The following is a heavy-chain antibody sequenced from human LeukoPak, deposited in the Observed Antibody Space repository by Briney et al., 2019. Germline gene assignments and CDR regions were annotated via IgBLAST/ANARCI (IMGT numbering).Heavy chain of an antibody. Sequence: GGSLRLSCAASGFTFSTYSMNWVRQAPGRGLEWVSYISNTGTAMFYADSVKDRFTISRDNAKNSLYLQMSSLRAEDTAIYYCAREPAAAGRNWFGPWGQGTLVTVSS. CDR2: ISNTGTAM. CDR3: AREPAAAGRNWFGP. J-gene: IGHJ5*02. D-gene: IGHD6-13*01. V-gene: IGHV3-48*01. CDR1: GFTFSTYS.